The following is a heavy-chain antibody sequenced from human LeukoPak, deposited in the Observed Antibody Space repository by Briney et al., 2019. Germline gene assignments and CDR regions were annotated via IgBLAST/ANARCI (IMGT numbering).Heavy chain of an antibody. J-gene: IGHJ6*03. D-gene: IGHD3-10*01. CDR2: IYYSGST. CDR1: GGSISSYY. CDR3: ARDPMVRGVLYYYYYMDV. V-gene: IGHV4-39*07. Sequence: SETLSLTCTVSGGSISSYYWGWIRQPPGKGLEWIGSIYYSGSTYYNPSLKSRVTISVDTSKNQFSLKLSSVTAADTAVYYCARDPMVRGVLYYYYYMDVWGKGTTVTVSS.